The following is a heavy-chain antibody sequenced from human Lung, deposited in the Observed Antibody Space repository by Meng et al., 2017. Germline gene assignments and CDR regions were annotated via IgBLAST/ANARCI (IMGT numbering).Heavy chain of an antibody. V-gene: IGHV7-4-1*02. Sequence: VQLVQSGFELKKPGASVKVSCKASGYTFTSYARNWVRQAPGQGLEWMGWINTNTGNPTYAQGFTGRFVFSLDTSVSTAYLQISSLKAEDTAVYYCASGWFGELFGYFDLWGRGTLVTASS. CDR2: INTNTGNP. D-gene: IGHD3-10*01. CDR3: ASGWFGELFGYFDL. CDR1: GYTFTSYA. J-gene: IGHJ2*01.